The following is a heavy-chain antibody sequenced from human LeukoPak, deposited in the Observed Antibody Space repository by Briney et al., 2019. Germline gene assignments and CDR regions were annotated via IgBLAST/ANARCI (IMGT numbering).Heavy chain of an antibody. CDR2: INWNGGST. J-gene: IGHJ6*03. Sequence: GGSPRLSCAASGFTFDDYGMSWVRQAPGKGLEWVSGINWNGGSTGYADSVKGRFTISRDNAKNSLYLQMNSLRAEDTALYYCARAGSGSYSPYYYYYMDVWGKGTTVTVSS. CDR1: GFTFDDYG. V-gene: IGHV3-20*04. D-gene: IGHD3-10*01. CDR3: ARAGSGSYSPYYYYYMDV.